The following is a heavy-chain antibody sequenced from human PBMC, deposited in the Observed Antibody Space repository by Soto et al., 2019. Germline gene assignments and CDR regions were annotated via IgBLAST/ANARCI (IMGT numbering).Heavy chain of an antibody. D-gene: IGHD2-21*02. CDR3: ARSYSGGDAYFDY. Sequence: TLSLTCAVSGGSISSSFWWNWVRQPPGKGLEWIGKIYHGGSTKYNPSLKRRVTISVDESKNQFSLNLASVTAADTAVYYCARSYSGGDAYFDYWGQGTVVTVSS. J-gene: IGHJ4*02. CDR2: IYHGGST. CDR1: GGSISSSFW. V-gene: IGHV4-4*02.